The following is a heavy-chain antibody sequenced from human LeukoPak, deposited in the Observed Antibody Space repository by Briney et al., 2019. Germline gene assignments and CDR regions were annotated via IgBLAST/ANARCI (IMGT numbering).Heavy chain of an antibody. V-gene: IGHV1-69*05. Sequence: GASVKVSCKASGGTFSSYAISWVRQAPGQGLEWMGRIIPIFGTANYAQKFQGRVTITTDESTSTAYMELSSLRSEDAAVYYCARVRIGKGLDFDYWGQGTLVTVSS. J-gene: IGHJ4*02. D-gene: IGHD3-10*01. CDR2: IIPIFGTA. CDR3: ARVRIGKGLDFDY. CDR1: GGTFSSYA.